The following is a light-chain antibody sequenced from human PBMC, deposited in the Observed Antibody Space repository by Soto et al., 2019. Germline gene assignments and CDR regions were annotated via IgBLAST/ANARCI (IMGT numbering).Light chain of an antibody. J-gene: IGLJ1*01. CDR3: SSYTSSSNYV. V-gene: IGLV2-14*01. CDR1: SSDVGGYNY. CDR2: EVS. Sequence: QSALTQPASVXXXPGQSITISCTGTSSDVGGYNYVSWYQQHPGKAPKLMIYEVSNRPSGVSNRFSGSKSGNTASLTISGLQAEDEADYYCSSYTSSSNYVFGTGTKLTVL.